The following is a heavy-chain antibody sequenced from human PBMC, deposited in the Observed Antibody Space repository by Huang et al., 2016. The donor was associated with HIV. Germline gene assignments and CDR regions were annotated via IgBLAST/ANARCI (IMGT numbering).Heavy chain of an antibody. Sequence: QVQLVQSGAEVKKPGASVKVSCKVSGYTLTELSIHWVRQASGKGLEGIGGCAPEQGETNYAQNVHGRVTMTEDTSTDTAYMELNSLRSEDTAVYYCATGFDTYYDIWGQGTMVIASS. D-gene: IGHD2-21*01. CDR1: GYTLTELS. V-gene: IGHV1-24*01. J-gene: IGHJ3*02. CDR2: CAPEQGET. CDR3: ATGFDTYYDI.